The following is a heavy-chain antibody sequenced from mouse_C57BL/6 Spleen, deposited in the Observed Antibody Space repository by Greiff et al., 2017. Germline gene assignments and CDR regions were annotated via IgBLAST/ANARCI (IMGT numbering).Heavy chain of an antibody. V-gene: IGHV1-81*01. CDR3: ARRAIYDGYYDYFDD. CDR2: IYPRSGNT. Sequence: VKLQESGAELARPGASVKLSCKASGYTFTSYGISWVKQRTGRGLEWIGEIYPRSGNTYYNEKFKGKATLTADKHSSTAYMELRSLTSEDSAVYFCARRAIYDGYYDYFDDWGQGTTLTVSS. J-gene: IGHJ2*01. CDR1: GYTFTSYG. D-gene: IGHD2-3*01.